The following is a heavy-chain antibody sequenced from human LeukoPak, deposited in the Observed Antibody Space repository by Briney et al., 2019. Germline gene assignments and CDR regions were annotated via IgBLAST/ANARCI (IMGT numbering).Heavy chain of an antibody. CDR2: IKEDGNEK. CDR3: ARGRPYYYASGSFNWFDP. CDR1: GFTFSSYS. D-gene: IGHD3-10*01. J-gene: IGHJ5*02. Sequence: GGSLRLSCAASGFTFSSYSMNWVRQAPGKGLEWVANIKEDGNEKYYVDSVKGRFTISRDNAKNSVFLQMNSLRTEDTAVYYCARGRPYYYASGSFNWFDPWGQGTLVTVSS. V-gene: IGHV3-7*01.